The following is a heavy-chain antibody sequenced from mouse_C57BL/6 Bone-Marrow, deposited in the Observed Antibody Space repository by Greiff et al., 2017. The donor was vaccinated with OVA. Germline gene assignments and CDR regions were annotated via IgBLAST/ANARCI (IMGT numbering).Heavy chain of an antibody. Sequence: LVESGAELARPGASVKLSCKASGYTFTSYGISWVKQRTGQGLEWIGEIYPRSGNTYYNEKFKGKATLTADKSSSTAYMELRSLTSEDSAVYFCARRYGNFYYAMDYWGQGTSVTVSS. V-gene: IGHV1-81*01. CDR3: ARRYGNFYYAMDY. D-gene: IGHD2-10*02. CDR1: GYTFTSYG. CDR2: IYPRSGNT. J-gene: IGHJ4*01.